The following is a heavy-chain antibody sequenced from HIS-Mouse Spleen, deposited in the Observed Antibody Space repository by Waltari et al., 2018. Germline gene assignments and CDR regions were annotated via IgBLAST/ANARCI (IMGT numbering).Heavy chain of an antibody. CDR2: IYWDDDK. CDR1: GFSLSTSGVG. D-gene: IGHD3-22*01. CDR3: AHRRETYPYYYDSSGYRGYYGMDV. J-gene: IGHJ6*02. Sequence: QITLKESGPTLVKPTQTLTLTCTFSGFSLSTSGVGVGWIRQPPGKALEWLALIYWDDDKRYSPSLKSRLTITKDTSKNQVVLTMTNMDPVDTATYYCAHRRETYPYYYDSSGYRGYYGMDVWGQGTTVTVSS. V-gene: IGHV2-5*02.